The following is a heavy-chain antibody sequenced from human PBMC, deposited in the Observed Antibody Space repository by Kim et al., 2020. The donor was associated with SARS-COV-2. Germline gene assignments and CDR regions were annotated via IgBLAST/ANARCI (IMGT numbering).Heavy chain of an antibody. V-gene: IGHV5-10-1*01. D-gene: IGHD6-19*01. CDR1: GYTFTNNW. CDR2: IDPVDSDT. CDR3: ARGRGWVDY. Sequence: GESLKISCKGSGYTFTNNWISWVRQMPGKGLEWMGNIDPVDSDTNYGPSFQGHVTISIDKSINTAYLQWSSLTASDTAIYFCARGRGWVDYWGQGTPVTV. J-gene: IGHJ4*02.